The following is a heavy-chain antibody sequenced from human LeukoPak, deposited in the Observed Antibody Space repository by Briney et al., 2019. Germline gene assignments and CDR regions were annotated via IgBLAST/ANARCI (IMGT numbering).Heavy chain of an antibody. J-gene: IGHJ5*01. D-gene: IGHD2-15*01. CDR3: ARGMSGGGDS. Sequence: GASVKVSCKASGYMFTDYYIHWVRHAPGQGHEWMGWINPKSGGTNYAQKFQSRVTMTRDTSIPSAYVELSRLKSDDTAVFFCARGMSGGGDSWGQGTLVIVSS. V-gene: IGHV1-2*02. CDR1: GYMFTDYY. CDR2: INPKSGGT.